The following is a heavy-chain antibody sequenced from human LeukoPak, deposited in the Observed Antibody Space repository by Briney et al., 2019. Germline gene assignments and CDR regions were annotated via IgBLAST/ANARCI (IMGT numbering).Heavy chain of an antibody. CDR3: ARGYASQYYFDY. D-gene: IGHD5-12*01. Sequence: GGSLRLSCAASGFTFSSYGMHWVRQAPGKGLEWVAFIRYDGSNKYYADSVKGRFTISRDNAKNSLYLQMNSLRAEDTAVYYCARGYASQYYFDYWGQGTLVTVSS. J-gene: IGHJ4*02. V-gene: IGHV3-30*02. CDR2: IRYDGSNK. CDR1: GFTFSSYG.